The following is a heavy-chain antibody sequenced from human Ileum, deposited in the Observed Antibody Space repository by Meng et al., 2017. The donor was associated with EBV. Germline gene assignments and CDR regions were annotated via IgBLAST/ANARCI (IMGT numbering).Heavy chain of an antibody. J-gene: IGHJ4*02. CDR3: ARVRVIPAAIGFDY. Sequence: SGPGLGESSEALYLPVAGVVGSIRSSDWWSWVRQPPGKGLEWIGEIYRGGGTNYNASLKSRVTISVDTSKNHFSLKLNSVTAADTAVYYCARVRVIPAAIGFDYWGQGTLVTV. CDR2: IYRGGGT. D-gene: IGHD2-2*02. V-gene: IGHV4-4*02. CDR1: VGSIRSSDW.